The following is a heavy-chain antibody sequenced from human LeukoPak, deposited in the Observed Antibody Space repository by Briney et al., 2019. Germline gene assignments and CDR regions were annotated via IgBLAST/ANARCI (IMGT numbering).Heavy chain of an antibody. CDR3: ARGLEMATIKPSPFGY. CDR2: IKFHGHET. D-gene: IGHD5-24*01. Sequence: GGSLTLSCVASGFNFNNYDFHWVRQAPGKGLEWVAFIKFHGHETFYADSVEGRFTFSRDNSRNTLYLQMNSLRAEDTAVYYCARGLEMATIKPSPFGYWGQGTLVTVSS. CDR1: GFNFNNYD. V-gene: IGHV3-30*02. J-gene: IGHJ4*02.